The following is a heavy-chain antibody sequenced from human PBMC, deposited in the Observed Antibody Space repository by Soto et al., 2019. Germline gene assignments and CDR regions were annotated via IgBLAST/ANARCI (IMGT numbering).Heavy chain of an antibody. V-gene: IGHV3-23*01. J-gene: IGHJ4*02. CDR1: RFTFGTYA. D-gene: IGHD3-3*01. CDR3: AKAALRFLEWLSYFDY. CDR2: ITGSGGST. Sequence: GGSLRLSCAASRFTFGTYAMNWVRQAPGKGLEWVSGITGSGGSTYYADSVKGRFTISRDNSKNTLYLQMNSLRAEDTAVYYCAKAALRFLEWLSYFDYWGQGTLVTVSS.